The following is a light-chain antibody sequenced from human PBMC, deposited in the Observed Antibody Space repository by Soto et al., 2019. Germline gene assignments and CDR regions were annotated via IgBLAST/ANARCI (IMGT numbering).Light chain of an antibody. V-gene: IGLV2-14*01. J-gene: IGLJ2*01. CDR1: SIDVGNYDY. Sequence: QSALTQPASVSGSPGQSITISCTGTSIDVGNYDYVSWYQQYPGKAPKLIIYDVSNRPSGVSNRFSGSKSGNTASLSISGLQPDDEADYYCISYTTSNTLVVFGGGTKLTVL. CDR3: ISYTTSNTLVV. CDR2: DVS.